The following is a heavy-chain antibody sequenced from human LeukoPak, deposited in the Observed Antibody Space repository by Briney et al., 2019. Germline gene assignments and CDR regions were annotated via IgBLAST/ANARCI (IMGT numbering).Heavy chain of an antibody. J-gene: IGHJ4*02. V-gene: IGHV3-23*01. D-gene: IGHD3-10*01. CDR1: GLIFSNFA. CDR2: ITGTSGRT. CDR3: ARAKPKNMVRGLIMRRESRYYFDY. Sequence: GGSLRLSCEVSGLIFSNFAMAWVRQAPGKGLEWVSLITGTSGRTYYAASVKGRFTISRDNSKNTVYLQMNSLRAEDTAVYYCARAKPKNMVRGLIMRRESRYYFDYWGQGTLVTVSS.